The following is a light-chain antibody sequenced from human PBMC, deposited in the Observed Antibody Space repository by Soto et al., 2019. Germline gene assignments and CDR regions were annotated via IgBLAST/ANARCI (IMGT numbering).Light chain of an antibody. Sequence: QSALTQPPSASGSPGQSVTIACTGTSSDVGAYNYVSWYQQHPGKAPKVMIYEVSKRPSGVPDRFSGSKSGNTASLTVSGLQADDEADYYCSSNAGTNHLIFGGGTKLTVL. J-gene: IGLJ2*01. CDR3: SSNAGTNHLI. CDR2: EVS. V-gene: IGLV2-8*01. CDR1: SSDVGAYNY.